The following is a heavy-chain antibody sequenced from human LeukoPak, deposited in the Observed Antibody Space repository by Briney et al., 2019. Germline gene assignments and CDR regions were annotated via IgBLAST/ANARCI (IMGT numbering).Heavy chain of an antibody. V-gene: IGHV3-15*01. CDR1: GFTFSNAW. CDR3: TTDSEGYYDSSGSNAFDI. D-gene: IGHD3-22*01. Sequence: GGSLRLSCAASGFTFSNAWMSWVRQAPGKGLEWVGRIKSKTDGGTTDYAAPVKGRFTISRDDSKNTLYLQMNSLKTEDTAVYYCTTDSEGYYDSSGSNAFDIWGLGTMVTVSS. J-gene: IGHJ3*02. CDR2: IKSKTDGGTT.